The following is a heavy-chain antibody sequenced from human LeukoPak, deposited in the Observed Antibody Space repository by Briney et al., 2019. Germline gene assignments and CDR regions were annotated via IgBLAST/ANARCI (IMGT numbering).Heavy chain of an antibody. CDR2: IYYSGST. Sequence: PSETLSLTCTVSGGSISSGDYYWSWIRQPPGKGLEWIGYIYYSGSTYYNPSLKSRVTISVDTSKNQFSLKLSSVTAADTAVYYCASNLSEDAFDIWGQGTMVTASS. V-gene: IGHV4-30-4*01. CDR3: ASNLSEDAFDI. CDR1: GGSISSGDYY. J-gene: IGHJ3*02.